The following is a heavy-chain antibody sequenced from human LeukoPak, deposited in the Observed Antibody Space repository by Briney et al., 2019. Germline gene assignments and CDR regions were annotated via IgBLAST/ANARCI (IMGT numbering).Heavy chain of an antibody. CDR1: GFTFSSYG. D-gene: IGHD5-18*01. V-gene: IGHV3-48*04. J-gene: IGHJ1*01. CDR3: AREGGYSYGYPRYFQH. CDR2: ISSSSSTI. Sequence: GGSLRLSCAASGFTFSSYGMNWVRQAPGKGLEWVSYISSSSSTIYYADSVKGRFTISRDNAKNSLYLQMNSLRAEDTAVYYCAREGGYSYGYPRYFQHWGQGTLVTVSS.